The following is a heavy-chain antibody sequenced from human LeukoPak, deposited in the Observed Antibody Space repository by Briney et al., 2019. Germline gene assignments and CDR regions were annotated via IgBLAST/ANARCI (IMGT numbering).Heavy chain of an antibody. V-gene: IGHV1-69*04. CDR1: GGTFSSYA. CDR2: IIPILGIA. CDR3: ARVGHGFDY. Sequence: SVKVSCKASGGTFSSYAISWVRQAPGQGLEWMGRIIPILGIANYAQKFRGRVTITADKSTSTAYMELSSLRSEDTAVYYCARVGHGFDYWGQGTLVTVSS. J-gene: IGHJ4*02.